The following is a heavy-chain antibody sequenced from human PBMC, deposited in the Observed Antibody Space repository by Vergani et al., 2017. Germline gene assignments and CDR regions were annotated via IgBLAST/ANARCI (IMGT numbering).Heavy chain of an antibody. CDR2: IHYDGSHE. Sequence: QVQLVESGGGVVQPGRSLRLSCAASGFSFSSFGFNRVRQAPGKGLEWVAFIHYDGSHEYYIDSVKGRFTISRDNSKNTLILQMNGLSAEDTAVYYCARDRGCATISCYISGAFDYWGLGTLVSVSS. V-gene: IGHV3-33*01. CDR3: ARDRGCATISCYISGAFDY. CDR1: GFSFSSFG. J-gene: IGHJ4*02. D-gene: IGHD2-2*02.